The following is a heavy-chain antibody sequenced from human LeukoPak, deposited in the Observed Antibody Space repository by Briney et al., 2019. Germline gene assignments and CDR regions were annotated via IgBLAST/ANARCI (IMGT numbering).Heavy chain of an antibody. V-gene: IGHV4-34*01. D-gene: IGHD6-13*01. Sequence: KASETLSLTCAVYGGSFSGYYWSWIRQPPGKGLEWIGEINHSGSTNYNPSLKSRVTISVDTSKNQFSLKLSSVTAADTAVYYCARRGRAAAGTIWFDPWGQGTLVTVSS. CDR2: INHSGST. J-gene: IGHJ5*02. CDR1: GGSFSGYY. CDR3: ARRGRAAAGTIWFDP.